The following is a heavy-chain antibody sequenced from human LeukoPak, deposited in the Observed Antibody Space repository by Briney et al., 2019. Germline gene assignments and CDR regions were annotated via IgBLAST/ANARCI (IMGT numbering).Heavy chain of an antibody. Sequence: SETLSLTCAVYGGSFSGYYWSWIRQPPGKGLEWIGEINHSGSTNYNPSLKSRVTISVDTSKNQFSLKLSSVTAADTAVYYCARGADLAYCGGDCPAGYYFDYWGQGTLVTVSS. V-gene: IGHV4-34*01. CDR1: GGSFSGYY. CDR3: ARGADLAYCGGDCPAGYYFDY. CDR2: INHSGST. J-gene: IGHJ4*02. D-gene: IGHD2-21*02.